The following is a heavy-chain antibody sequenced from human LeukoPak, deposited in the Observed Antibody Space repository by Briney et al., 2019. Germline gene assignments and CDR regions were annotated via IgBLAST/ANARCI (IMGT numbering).Heavy chain of an antibody. CDR3: ARAGRDGYNWDAFDI. Sequence: SETLSLTCTVYGGSISSYYWSWIRQPPGKGLEWIGYIYYSGSTNYNPSLKSRVTISVDTSKNQFSLKLSSVTAADTAVYYCARAGRDGYNWDAFDIWGQGTMVTVSS. V-gene: IGHV4-59*01. J-gene: IGHJ3*02. CDR2: IYYSGST. CDR1: GGSISSYY. D-gene: IGHD5-24*01.